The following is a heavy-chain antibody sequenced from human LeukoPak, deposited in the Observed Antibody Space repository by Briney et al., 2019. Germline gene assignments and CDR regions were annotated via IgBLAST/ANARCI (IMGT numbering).Heavy chain of an antibody. D-gene: IGHD4-17*01. Sequence: SETLSLTCAVSGFSISSGYYWGWIRQPPGKGLEWIGIIYHSGSTSYSPSLKSGVTISVATSKNQLSLKLTSVTAADTAVYYCARVRTTVTTDFDYWGQGTLVTVSS. V-gene: IGHV4-38-2*01. J-gene: IGHJ4*02. CDR3: ARVRTTVTTDFDY. CDR1: GFSISSGYY. CDR2: IYHSGST.